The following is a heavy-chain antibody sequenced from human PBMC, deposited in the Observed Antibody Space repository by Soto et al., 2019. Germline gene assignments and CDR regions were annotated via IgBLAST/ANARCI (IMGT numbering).Heavy chain of an antibody. CDR3: ARESNPDNPIAALVDAFDI. D-gene: IGHD6-6*01. CDR1: GGSISSYY. Sequence: SETLSLTFTVSGGSISSYYWSWIRQPAGKGLEWIGRIYTSGSTNYNPSLKSRVTMSVDTSKNQFSLKLSSVTAADTAVYYCARESNPDNPIAALVDAFDIWGQGTMVTVSS. J-gene: IGHJ3*02. CDR2: IYTSGST. V-gene: IGHV4-4*07.